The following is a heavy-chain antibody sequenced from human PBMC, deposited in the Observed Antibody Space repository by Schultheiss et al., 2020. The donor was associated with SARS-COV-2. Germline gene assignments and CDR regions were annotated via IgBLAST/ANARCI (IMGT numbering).Heavy chain of an antibody. V-gene: IGHV4-61*02. CDR1: GGSITRGSSY. CDR2: IYTSGST. Sequence: SETLSLTCTVSGGSITRGSSYWSWIRQPAGKGLEWIGRIYTSGSTNYNPSLKSRVTISVDTSRNQFSLKLSSVTAADTAVYYCARTVYSGYDSVFYYYYYYMDVWGKGTTVTVSS. D-gene: IGHD5-12*01. CDR3: ARTVYSGYDSVFYYYYYYMDV. J-gene: IGHJ6*03.